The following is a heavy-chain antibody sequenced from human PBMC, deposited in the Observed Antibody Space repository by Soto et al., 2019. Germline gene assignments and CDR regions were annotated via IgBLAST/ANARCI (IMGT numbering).Heavy chain of an antibody. D-gene: IGHD5-12*01. CDR3: TSIRSGYEEGLIDY. J-gene: IGHJ4*02. V-gene: IGHV3-23*01. Sequence: GGSLRLSCAASGFTFSSYAMSWVRQAPGKGLEWVSAISGSGGSTYYADSVKGSFTISRDDSKSIAYLQMNSLKTEDTAVYYCTSIRSGYEEGLIDYWGQGTLVTVSS. CDR1: GFTFSSYA. CDR2: ISGSGGST.